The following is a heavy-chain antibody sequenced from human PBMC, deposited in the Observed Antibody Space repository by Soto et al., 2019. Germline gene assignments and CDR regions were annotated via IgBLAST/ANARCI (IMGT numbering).Heavy chain of an antibody. CDR1: GGSISRGGSS. V-gene: IGHV4-30-2*01. J-gene: IGHJ4*02. CDR2: IYPSGST. D-gene: IGHD6-19*01. CDR3: ARAGESSGPVALGY. Sequence: QLQLQESGSGLVKPSQTLSLTCAVSGGSISRGGSSWSWIRQPPGKGLEWIGYIYPSGSTYYNPTLTSRVIMSVDRSKNQFSLKLRSVTAADRAVYYCARAGESSGPVALGYWGQGTLVTVSS.